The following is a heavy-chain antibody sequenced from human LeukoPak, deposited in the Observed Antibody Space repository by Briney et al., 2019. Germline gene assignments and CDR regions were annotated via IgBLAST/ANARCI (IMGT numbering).Heavy chain of an antibody. Sequence: PGGSLRLSCAASGFTFSSYAMSWVRQAPGKGLEWVSAISGSGGSTYYADSVKGRFTISRDNSKNTLYLRMNSLRAEDTAVYCCAHGTAYYDSSGFQHWGQGTLVTVSS. CDR1: GFTFSSYA. CDR2: ISGSGGST. J-gene: IGHJ1*01. V-gene: IGHV3-23*01. CDR3: AHGTAYYDSSGFQH. D-gene: IGHD3-22*01.